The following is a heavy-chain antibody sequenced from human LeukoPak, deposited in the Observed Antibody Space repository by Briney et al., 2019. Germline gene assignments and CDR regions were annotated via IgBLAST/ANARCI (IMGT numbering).Heavy chain of an antibody. Sequence: ASVKVSCKASGYTFTSYGIIWVRQAPGQGLQWMGWISAHNGKTNYAQNLQGRVTMTTDTSTNTVYLELRSLTSDDTAVYYCASADVLGDLSHWGQGTLVTVSS. V-gene: IGHV1-18*01. J-gene: IGHJ4*02. CDR3: ASADVLGDLSH. CDR1: GYTFTSYG. D-gene: IGHD2-8*01. CDR2: ISAHNGKT.